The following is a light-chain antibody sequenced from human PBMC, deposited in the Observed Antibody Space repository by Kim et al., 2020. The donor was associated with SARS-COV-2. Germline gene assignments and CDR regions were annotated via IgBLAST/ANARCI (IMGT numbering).Light chain of an antibody. CDR2: AAS. V-gene: IGKV1-39*01. CDR1: QSINRL. CDR3: RHSHVDPST. J-gene: IGKJ5*01. Sequence: ASVGDRVTITCRASQSINRLLDWYQQKPRKAPKLLIYAASILRSGVPSRFSGGGSGTDFTLTISTLQPEDFATYYSRHSHVDPSTFGPGTRLEIK.